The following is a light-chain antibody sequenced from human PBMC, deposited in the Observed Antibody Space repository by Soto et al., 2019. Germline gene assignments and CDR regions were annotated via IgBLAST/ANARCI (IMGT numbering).Light chain of an antibody. CDR1: QSVSSSY. CDR3: MQALQSLT. J-gene: IGKJ5*01. V-gene: IGKV3-20*01. CDR2: GAS. Sequence: EIVMTQSPATLSVSPGERATLSCRASQSVSSSYLAWYQQKPGQAPRLLIYGASSRATGIPDRFSGSGSGTDFTLKINRVEAEDVGTYYCMQALQSLTFGQGTRLEIK.